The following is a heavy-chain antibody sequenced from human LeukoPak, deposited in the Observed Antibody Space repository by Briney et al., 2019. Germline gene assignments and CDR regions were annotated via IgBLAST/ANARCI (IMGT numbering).Heavy chain of an antibody. J-gene: IGHJ1*01. CDR1: GFTFSNAW. Sequence: GGSLRLSCAASGFTFSNAWMSWVRQAPGKGLEWVGRIKSKTDGGTTDCAAPVKGRFTISRDDSKNTLYLQMNSLKTGDTAVYYCTTASSGHVFQHWGQGTLVTVSS. V-gene: IGHV3-15*01. D-gene: IGHD5-12*01. CDR2: IKSKTDGGTT. CDR3: TTASSGHVFQH.